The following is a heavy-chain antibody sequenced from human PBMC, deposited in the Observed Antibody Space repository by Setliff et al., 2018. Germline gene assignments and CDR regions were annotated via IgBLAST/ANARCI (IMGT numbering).Heavy chain of an antibody. D-gene: IGHD6-13*01. CDR3: ARQQQLVIGSTAYYYYGMDV. CDR1: GGSISSSSYY. V-gene: IGHV4-39*07. CDR2: IYYSGST. J-gene: IGHJ6*02. Sequence: SETLSLTCTVSGGSISSSSYYWGWIRQPPGKGREWIGIIYYSGSTYYNPSLKSRVTLSVDTSKNQFSLKLSSVTAADTAVYYCARQQQLVIGSTAYYYYGMDVWGQGTTVTV.